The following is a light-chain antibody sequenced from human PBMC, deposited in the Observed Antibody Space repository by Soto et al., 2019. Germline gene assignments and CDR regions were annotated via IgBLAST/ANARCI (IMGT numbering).Light chain of an antibody. Sequence: EIVLTQSPATLSLSPGERATLSCRASPTARSYLAWYQQKPGQAPRLLIYDVSNRATGVPARFSGSGSETDFRLTISRLEAEDFAVYYLPPRNNLALTFGGGARVEIK. V-gene: IGKV3-11*01. CDR1: PTARSY. J-gene: IGKJ4*01. CDR2: DVS. CDR3: PPRNNLALT.